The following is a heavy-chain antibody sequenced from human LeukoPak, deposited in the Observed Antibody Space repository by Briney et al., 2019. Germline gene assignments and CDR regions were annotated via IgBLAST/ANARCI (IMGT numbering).Heavy chain of an antibody. V-gene: IGHV4-34*01. CDR3: ARLKDSSGWYGDAFDI. J-gene: IGHJ3*02. CDR2: INHSGST. Sequence: SETLSLTCAVYGGSFSGYYWSWIRQPPGKGLEWIGEINHSGSTNYNPSLKSRVTISVDTSKNQFSLKLSSVTAADTAVYYCARLKDSSGWYGDAFDIWGQGTMVTVSS. D-gene: IGHD6-19*01. CDR1: GGSFSGYY.